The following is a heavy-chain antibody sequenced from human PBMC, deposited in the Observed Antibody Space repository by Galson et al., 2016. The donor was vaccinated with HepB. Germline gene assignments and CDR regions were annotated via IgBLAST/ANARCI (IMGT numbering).Heavy chain of an antibody. V-gene: IGHV3-7*04. CDR1: GFTFSDYW. CDR3: ARAQWRQTRRAAYFDS. Sequence: SLRLSCAASGFTFSDYWMDWVRQAPGQGLEWVANIKRDGSQIYYVDSVKGRFTISRDNFQNSLFLQMNSVRAEDTAVYYCARAQWRQTRRAAYFDSWGQGALVTVSS. D-gene: IGHD5-18*01. J-gene: IGHJ4*02. CDR2: IKRDGSQI.